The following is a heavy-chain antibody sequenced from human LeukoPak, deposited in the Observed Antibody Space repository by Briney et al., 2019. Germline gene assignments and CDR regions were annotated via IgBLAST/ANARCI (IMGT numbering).Heavy chain of an antibody. CDR1: GFTFNSYW. CDR2: IKEDGSEK. CDR3: VRALGTGSY. Sequence: GGSLRLSCAASGFTFNSYWMNWVRQAPGKGLEWVANIKEDGSEKYYVDSVKGRFTISSDNAKNSLYLQMNSLRAEDTAVYYCVRALGTGSYWGQGTLVSVSS. V-gene: IGHV3-7*01. D-gene: IGHD1-1*01. J-gene: IGHJ4*02.